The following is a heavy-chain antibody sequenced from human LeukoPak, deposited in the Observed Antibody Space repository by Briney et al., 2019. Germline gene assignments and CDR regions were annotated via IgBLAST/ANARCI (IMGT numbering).Heavy chain of an antibody. CDR1: GYTFTSYA. J-gene: IGHJ4*02. D-gene: IGHD4-23*01. CDR3: ARGDPYTTVVTLGFDY. Sequence: ASVKVSCKASGYTFTSYAMHWVRQAPGQRLEWMGWINAGNGNTKYSQKFQGRVTITRDTSASTAYMELRSLRSDDTAVYYCARGDPYTTVVTLGFDYWGQGTLVTVSS. V-gene: IGHV1-3*01. CDR2: INAGNGNT.